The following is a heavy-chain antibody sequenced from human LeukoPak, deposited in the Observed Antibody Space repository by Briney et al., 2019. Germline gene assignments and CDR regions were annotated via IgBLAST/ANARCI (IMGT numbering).Heavy chain of an antibody. D-gene: IGHD3-3*01. CDR2: ISGSGGST. CDR1: GFTFSSYA. V-gene: IGHV3-23*01. Sequence: PGGSLRLSCAASGFTFSSYAMSWVRQAPGKGLEWVSAISGSGGSTYYADSVKGRFTISRDNSKNTRYLQMNSLRDEDTAVYYCANLARSLWSGYFDFWGQGTLVTVSS. J-gene: IGHJ4*02. CDR3: ANLARSLWSGYFDF.